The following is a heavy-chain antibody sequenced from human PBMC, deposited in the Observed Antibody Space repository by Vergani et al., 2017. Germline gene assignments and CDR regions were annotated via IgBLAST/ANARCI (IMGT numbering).Heavy chain of an antibody. V-gene: IGHV3-21*01. CDR1: GFSLTTSG. CDR3: ARDSEVDLHRGVLTI. CDR2: IIGVSSFI. J-gene: IGHJ4*02. Sequence: EVQLVESGGGLVKPGGSLRLSCAASGFSLTTSGMNWVRQAPGKGLEWVSSIIGVSSFIYYADSVMGRFTISRDNAKNSLSLQMNSLRAEDTAVYYCARDSEVDLHRGVLTIWGQGTLVTVSS. D-gene: IGHD3-10*01.